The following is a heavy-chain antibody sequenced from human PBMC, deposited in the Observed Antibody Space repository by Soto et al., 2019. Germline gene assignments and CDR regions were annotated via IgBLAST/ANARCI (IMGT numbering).Heavy chain of an antibody. CDR3: ARRGSGSYYDC. CDR1: GFTFSSYA. Sequence: EVQLLESGGGLVQPGGSLRLSCAASGFTFSSYAMRWVRQAPGKGLDWVSAISGSGDSTYYADSVKGRFTISRDNSKNTLYLQMNSLRAEDTAIYYCARRGSGSYYDCWGQGTLVSVSS. V-gene: IGHV3-23*01. J-gene: IGHJ4*02. D-gene: IGHD1-26*01. CDR2: ISGSGDST.